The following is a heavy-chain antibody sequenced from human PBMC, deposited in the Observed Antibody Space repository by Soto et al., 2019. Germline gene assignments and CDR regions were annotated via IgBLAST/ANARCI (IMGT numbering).Heavy chain of an antibody. CDR3: ARARTNNWNSRYFDY. V-gene: IGHV4-59*01. CDR2: IYYSGST. D-gene: IGHD1-20*01. J-gene: IGHJ4*02. Sequence: SETLSLTCTVSGGSISSYYWSWIRQPPGKGLEWIGYIYYSGSTNSNPSLKSRVTISVDTSKNQFSLKLSSVTAADTAVYYWARARTNNWNSRYFDYWGQGTLVTVSS. CDR1: GGSISSYY.